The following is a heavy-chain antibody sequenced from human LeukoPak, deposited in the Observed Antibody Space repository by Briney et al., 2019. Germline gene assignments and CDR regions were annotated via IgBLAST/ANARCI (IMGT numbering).Heavy chain of an antibody. CDR1: GFTFDDYA. J-gene: IGHJ6*03. CDR3: ARDAVTGYYMDV. Sequence: GRSLRLSCAASGFTFDDYAMHWVRQAPGKGLEWVSGISWNSGSIGYADSVKGRFTISRDNAKNSLYLQMNSLRAEDTAVYYCARDAVTGYYMDVWGKGTTVTISS. V-gene: IGHV3-9*01. D-gene: IGHD2-21*02. CDR2: ISWNSGSI.